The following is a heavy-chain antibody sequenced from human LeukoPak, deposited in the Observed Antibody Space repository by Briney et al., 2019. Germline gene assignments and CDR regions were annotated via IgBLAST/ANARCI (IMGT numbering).Heavy chain of an antibody. V-gene: IGHV3-23*01. CDR1: GFAFSSYA. Sequence: GGSLRLSCAASGFAFSSYAMGWVRQAPGKGLEWVSPISGSGNNIYYADSVKGRFSISRVNSENTLYLQMNSLRAEDTAIYYCAKDTSITMIGGAFDIWGQGTMVTVSS. J-gene: IGHJ3*02. CDR2: ISGSGNNI. D-gene: IGHD3-22*01. CDR3: AKDTSITMIGGAFDI.